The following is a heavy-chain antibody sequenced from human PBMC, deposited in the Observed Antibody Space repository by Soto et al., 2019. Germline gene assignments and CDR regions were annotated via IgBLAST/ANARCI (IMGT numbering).Heavy chain of an antibody. J-gene: IGHJ5*02. D-gene: IGHD2-2*01. CDR3: AREADCISTSCYGPRGWFDP. Sequence: QLQLQESGSGLVKPSQTLSLTCAVSGGSISSGGYSWSWIRQPPGKGLEWIGYIYHSGSTYYNPSLKSRVTISVDRSKNQFSLKLRSVTAADTAVYYCAREADCISTSCYGPRGWFDPWGQGTLVTVSS. CDR1: GGSISSGGYS. CDR2: IYHSGST. V-gene: IGHV4-30-2*01.